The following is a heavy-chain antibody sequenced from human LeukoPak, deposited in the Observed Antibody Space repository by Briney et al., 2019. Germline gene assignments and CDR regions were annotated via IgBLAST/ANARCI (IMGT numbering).Heavy chain of an antibody. CDR3: AVYLGSSGRPN. D-gene: IGHD6-6*01. V-gene: IGHV3-23*01. Sequence: GGTLRLSCVASGFTFRNYGMSWVRQAPGKGLEWVSCISGSGDNKYYADSVKGRFTVSRDNSKNRLFLQMNTVRAGDRAVYYCAVYLGSSGRPNWGQGALVTVSS. J-gene: IGHJ4*02. CDR2: ISGSGDNK. CDR1: GFTFRNYG.